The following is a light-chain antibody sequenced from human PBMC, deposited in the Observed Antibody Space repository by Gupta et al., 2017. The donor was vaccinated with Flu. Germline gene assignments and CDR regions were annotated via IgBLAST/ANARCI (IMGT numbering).Light chain of an antibody. CDR1: QSLQHSNGYNF. CDR2: LSS. CDR3: RQALQTLFT. Sequence: DIVMNQSPLSLPVTPGEPASISCRSSQSLQHSNGYNFLDWYVQKPGQSPQLLIYLSSHRAAGVPDRFSGSGSGTDFTLRISRVEAEDVGVYYCRQALQTLFTFGQGTKLEIK. V-gene: IGKV2-28*01. J-gene: IGKJ2*01.